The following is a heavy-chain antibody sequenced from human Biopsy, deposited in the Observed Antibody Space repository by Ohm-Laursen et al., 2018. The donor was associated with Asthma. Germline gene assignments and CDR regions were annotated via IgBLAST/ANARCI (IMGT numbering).Heavy chain of an antibody. Sequence: SETLSLTCTVSGVSISSDYWSWIRQPPGKGLEWIGHIYYSGSTYYQPSLKSRVTISVDTSKNQFSLKLRSVTAADAAVYYCARGISRVTGLFDHFDSWGQGTLVTVSS. CDR3: ARGISRVTGLFDHFDS. J-gene: IGHJ4*02. V-gene: IGHV4-59*01. CDR1: GVSISSDY. D-gene: IGHD2-21*02. CDR2: IYYSGST.